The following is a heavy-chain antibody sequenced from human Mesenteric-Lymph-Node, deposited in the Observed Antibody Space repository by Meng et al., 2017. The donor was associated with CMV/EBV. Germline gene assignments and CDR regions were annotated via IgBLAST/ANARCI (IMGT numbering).Heavy chain of an antibody. Sequence: GESLKISCAVSGFTFRSYSMNWVRQAPGKGLEWVANIKQDGSEKIYVDSVKGRFTISRDNAKNSLYLQMNSLRAEDTAVYYCARARDGIVVVTMGFDYWGQGTLVTVSS. V-gene: IGHV3-7*01. CDR2: IKQDGSEK. CDR3: ARARDGIVVVTMGFDY. CDR1: GFTFRSYS. J-gene: IGHJ4*02. D-gene: IGHD3-22*01.